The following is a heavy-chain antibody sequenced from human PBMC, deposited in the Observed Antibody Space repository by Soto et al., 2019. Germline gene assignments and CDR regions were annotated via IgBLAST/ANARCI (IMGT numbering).Heavy chain of an antibody. CDR2: IXGXGXXX. D-gene: IGHD1-26*01. V-gene: IGHV3-23*01. Sequence: GGSLRLSCAASGFTFSSYAMSWVRQAPGKGLEWVSAIXGXGXXXYXXXSVKGRFTISRDNSKNTLYLQMNSLRAEDTAVYYCANHSGSYFFDYWGQGTLVTVSS. CDR1: GFTFSSYA. J-gene: IGHJ4*02. CDR3: ANHSGSYFFDY.